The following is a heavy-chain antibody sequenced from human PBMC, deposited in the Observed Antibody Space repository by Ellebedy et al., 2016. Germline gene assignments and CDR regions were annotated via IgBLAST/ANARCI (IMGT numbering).Heavy chain of an antibody. J-gene: IGHJ4*02. V-gene: IGHV3-11*04. CDR1: GSSLSDYF. Sequence: GESLKISXVGSGSSLSDYFMTWVRQAPGKGLEWIAFIRDASTTINYADSVKGRFTISRDSAKNTVYLQMKSLRAEDTALYYCARLGVGSSGLDYWGQGTLVTVSS. CDR2: IRDASTTI. D-gene: IGHD1-26*01. CDR3: ARLGVGSSGLDY.